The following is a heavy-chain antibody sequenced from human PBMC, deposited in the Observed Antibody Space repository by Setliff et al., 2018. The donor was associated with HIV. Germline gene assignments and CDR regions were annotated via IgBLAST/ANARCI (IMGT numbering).Heavy chain of an antibody. J-gene: IGHJ4*02. D-gene: IGHD6-19*01. CDR2: IIPIFGKT. V-gene: IGHV1-69*06. CDR3: ARGPANGWSGH. CDR1: GGTFSNYG. Sequence: ASVKVSCKASGGTFSNYGISWVRRAPGQGLEWMGGIIPIFGKTNYAQKFRGRVTITADKSTSTAYMELSSLRSEDTAVYYCARGPANGWSGHWGQGTLVTVSS.